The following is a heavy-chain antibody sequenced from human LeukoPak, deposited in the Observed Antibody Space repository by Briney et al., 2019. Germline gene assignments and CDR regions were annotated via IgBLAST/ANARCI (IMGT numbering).Heavy chain of an antibody. J-gene: IGHJ6*02. Sequence: RGSLRLSCAASGFTFSTYSLNWVRQAPGKGLEWVSSISGTSTYIYYGDSVKGRFTISRDNAKNSLYLQMNSLRAEDTALYYCAKGGWELLRNYYYYGMDVWGQGTTVTVSS. CDR3: AKGGWELLRNYYYYGMDV. V-gene: IGHV3-21*04. CDR2: ISGTSTYI. CDR1: GFTFSTYS. D-gene: IGHD1-26*01.